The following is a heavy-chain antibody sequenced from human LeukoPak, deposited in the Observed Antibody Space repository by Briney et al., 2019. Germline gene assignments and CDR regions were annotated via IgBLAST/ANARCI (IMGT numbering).Heavy chain of an antibody. CDR1: GFTFSTHW. D-gene: IGHD5-24*01. Sequence: PGGSLTLSCEASGFTFSTHWVSWVRLAPGKGLEWVASINPDGSQKYYLDSVKGRFTISRDNTKNSLYLQMYSLGAEDTAVYYCARLLGTATTYDYWGQGTLVTVSS. CDR3: ARLLGTATTYDY. J-gene: IGHJ4*02. CDR2: INPDGSQK. V-gene: IGHV3-7*01.